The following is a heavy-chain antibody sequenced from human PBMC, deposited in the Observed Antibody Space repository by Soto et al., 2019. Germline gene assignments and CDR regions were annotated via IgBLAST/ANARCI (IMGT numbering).Heavy chain of an antibody. CDR1: GFTFSSYG. CDR2: ISYDGSNK. Sequence: QVQLVESGGGVVQPGGSLRLSCAASGFTFSSYGMHWVRQAPGKGLEWVAVISYDGSNKYYADSVKGRFTISRDNSKNTLYLQMNSLRAEDTAVYYCAKDLGGSGSGGLVRWGQGTLVTVSS. D-gene: IGHD3-10*01. V-gene: IGHV3-30*18. CDR3: AKDLGGSGSGGLVR. J-gene: IGHJ4*02.